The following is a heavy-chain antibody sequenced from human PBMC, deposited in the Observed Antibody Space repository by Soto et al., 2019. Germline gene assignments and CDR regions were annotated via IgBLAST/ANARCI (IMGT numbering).Heavy chain of an antibody. CDR3: AKDNLPRTGTNWFDP. J-gene: IGHJ5*02. V-gene: IGHV3-9*01. Sequence: EVQLVESGGGLVQPGRSLRLSCAASGFPFDDYAMHWVRQAPGKGLEWVSGISWNSGSIGYADTVKGRFTISRDNAKNCLYLQMNSLRAEDTALYYCAKDNLPRTGTNWFDPWGQGALVTVSS. CDR2: ISWNSGSI. D-gene: IGHD1-1*01. CDR1: GFPFDDYA.